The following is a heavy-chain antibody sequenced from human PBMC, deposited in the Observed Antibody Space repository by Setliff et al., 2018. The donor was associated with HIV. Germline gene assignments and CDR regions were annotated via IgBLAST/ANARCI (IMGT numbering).Heavy chain of an antibody. V-gene: IGHV4-34*01. Sequence: SEPLSLTCGVSGASFSGNCWVWLRQSPGKGLEWIGQINHRGTTNYNASLQSRLAISMDVSKNQFSLRLNSVTAADTSKYFCARGVILLRAVVAQSVYCYMDVWGTGTTVTVSS. CDR1: GASFSGNC. D-gene: IGHD3-10*01. J-gene: IGHJ6*03. CDR2: INHRGTT. CDR3: ARGVILLRAVVAQSVYCYMDV.